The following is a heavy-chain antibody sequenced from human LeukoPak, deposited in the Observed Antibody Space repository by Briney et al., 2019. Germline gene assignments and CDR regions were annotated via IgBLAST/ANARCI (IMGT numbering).Heavy chain of an antibody. CDR2: IRSKRNNYAT. D-gene: IGHD6-13*01. J-gene: IGHJ3*02. Sequence: GGSLKLSCAASGFTFSGSVMHWVRQAAGKGLEWVGRIRSKRNNYATAYAASVKGRFTISRDDSKNTVYLHMDSLKTEDTALYYCSRLEDSSPIEVALDIWGQGTVVTVSS. CDR1: GFTFSGSV. CDR3: SRLEDSSPIEVALDI. V-gene: IGHV3-73*01.